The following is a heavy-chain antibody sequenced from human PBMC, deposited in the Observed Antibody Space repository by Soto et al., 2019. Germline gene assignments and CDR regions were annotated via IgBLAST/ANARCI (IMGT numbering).Heavy chain of an antibody. J-gene: IGHJ4*01. V-gene: IGHV3-23*01. CDR2: ISGSGGSA. D-gene: IGHD2-15*01. CDR3: AKALVQSVMVVAAAELDY. Sequence: GGSLRLSCAASGFTFSNYAMNWVRQAPGKGLEWVSGISGSGGSANYADSVKGRFAISRDNSKNTLFLQVSGLRDEDTAVYYCAKALVQSVMVVAAAELDYWGHGTLVTVSS. CDR1: GFTFSNYA.